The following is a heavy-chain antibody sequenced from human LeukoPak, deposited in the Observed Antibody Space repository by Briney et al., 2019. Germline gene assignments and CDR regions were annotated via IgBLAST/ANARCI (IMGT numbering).Heavy chain of an antibody. J-gene: IGHJ6*03. D-gene: IGHD3-10*01. V-gene: IGHV3-66*02. CDR3: ARDALLWFGELFSGYYYMDV. CDR2: IYSGGST. Sequence: GGSLRLSCAASGVTVSTNYMSWVRQAPGKGLEGGSGIYSGGSTYYGDSAKGRFTISRENSKHTLYLQMNSLRAEATAVYYCARDALLWFGELFSGYYYMDVWGKGTTVTVSS. CDR1: GVTVSTNY.